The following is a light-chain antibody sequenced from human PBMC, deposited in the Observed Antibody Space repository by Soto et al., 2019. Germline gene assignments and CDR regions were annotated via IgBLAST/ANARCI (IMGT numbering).Light chain of an antibody. CDR2: AAS. CDR1: QTISTF. Sequence: DVQMTQSPSSLSASFGDRVTITCRASQTISTFLNWYQQKPGKAPKLLIYAASTLESGVPSRFSGSGSGTDFTLTISSLQLEDFATYYCQQSYSASYTCGQGTKLEIK. CDR3: QQSYSASYT. J-gene: IGKJ2*01. V-gene: IGKV1-39*01.